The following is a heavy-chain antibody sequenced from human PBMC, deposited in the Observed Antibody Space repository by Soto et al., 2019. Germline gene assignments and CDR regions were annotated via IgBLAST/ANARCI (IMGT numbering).Heavy chain of an antibody. CDR3: ARPTRTDYSRVGKIDY. J-gene: IGHJ4*02. D-gene: IGHD4-4*01. V-gene: IGHV4-39*01. CDR2: IYYSGST. CDR1: GGSISGSSYY. Sequence: PSETLSLTCTVSGGSISGSSYYWGWIRQTPGKGLEWIGSIYYSGSTYYNPSLKSRVTISVDTSKNQFSLKLSSVTAADTAVYYCARPTRTDYSRVGKIDYWGQGTLVTVSS.